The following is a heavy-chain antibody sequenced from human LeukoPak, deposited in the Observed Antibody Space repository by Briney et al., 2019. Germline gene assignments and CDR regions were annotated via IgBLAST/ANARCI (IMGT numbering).Heavy chain of an antibody. J-gene: IGHJ4*02. CDR1: GGSISSYY. CDR3: AGMRITTPTVRTLDY. D-gene: IGHD1-14*01. Sequence: SETLSLTCTVSGGSISSYYWNWIRQPPGKGLEWIGFIYYTGSTNYNPSLKSRVTISVDTSKNQFSLKLSSVTAADTAVYYCAGMRITTPTVRTLDYWGQGTLVAVSS. V-gene: IGHV4-59*01. CDR2: IYYTGST.